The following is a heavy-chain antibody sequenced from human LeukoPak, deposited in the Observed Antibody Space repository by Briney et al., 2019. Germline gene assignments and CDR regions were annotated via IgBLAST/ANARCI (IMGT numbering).Heavy chain of an antibody. CDR1: GGSISSYY. V-gene: IGHV4-59*01. CDR2: LYYGGST. J-gene: IGHJ4*02. Sequence: SETLSLTCTVSGGSISSYYWSWIRQPPGKGLEWIGYLYYGGSTNYNPSLRSRVTISVDTSKNQFPLKLSSVTAADTAVYYCAREDAKRYSGSYLDYWGQGTLVTVSS. CDR3: AREDAKRYSGSYLDY. D-gene: IGHD1-26*01.